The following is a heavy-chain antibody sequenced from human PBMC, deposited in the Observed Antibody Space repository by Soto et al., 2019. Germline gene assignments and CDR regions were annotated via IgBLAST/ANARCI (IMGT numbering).Heavy chain of an antibody. D-gene: IGHD3-22*01. CDR1: GYSMSSGYY. Sequence: CLTCVVAGYSMSSGYYWAWAGHPPGKELEWIGSIYHSGKTYYRPSLRSRVTVSVDTSKNQFSMKLISVTAADTAVYYCARDKRVTMMGGWFDPWGQGTMVTVSS. CDR3: ARDKRVTMMGGWFDP. J-gene: IGHJ5*02. CDR2: IYHSGKT. V-gene: IGHV4-38-2*02.